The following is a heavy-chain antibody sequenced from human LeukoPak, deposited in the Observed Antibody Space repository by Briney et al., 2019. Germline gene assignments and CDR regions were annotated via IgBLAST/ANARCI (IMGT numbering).Heavy chain of an antibody. CDR3: ASLDCSGGSCYYVY. CDR1: GYTFTNYD. CDR2: MNPKSGNR. Sequence: GASVKVSCKASGYTFTNYDIDWVRQATGQGLEWMGWMNPKSGNRGYAQKFQGRVTMTRDTSISTAYMELSSLRSEDTAVYYCASLDCSGGSCYYVYWGQGTLVTVSS. V-gene: IGHV1-8*01. D-gene: IGHD2-15*01. J-gene: IGHJ4*02.